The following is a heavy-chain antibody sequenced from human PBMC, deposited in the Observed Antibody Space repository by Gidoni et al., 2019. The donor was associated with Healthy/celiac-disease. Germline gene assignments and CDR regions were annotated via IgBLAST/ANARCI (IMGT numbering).Heavy chain of an antibody. Sequence: VQLQESGPGLVQPSGTLSLTCAVSGGSISSSNWWSWVRQPPGKGLEWIGEIYHSGSTNYNPSLKSRVTISVDKSKNQFSLKLSSVTAADTAVYYCARDYRVGATNYYYYYGMDVWGQGTTVTVSS. D-gene: IGHD1-26*01. CDR1: GGSISSSNW. V-gene: IGHV4-4*02. J-gene: IGHJ6*02. CDR3: ARDYRVGATNYYYYYGMDV. CDR2: IYHSGST.